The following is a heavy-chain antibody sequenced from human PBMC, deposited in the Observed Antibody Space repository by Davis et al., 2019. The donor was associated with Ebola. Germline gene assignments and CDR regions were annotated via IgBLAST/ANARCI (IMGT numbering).Heavy chain of an antibody. CDR1: GFTFTTYA. Sequence: ESLKISCAASGFTFTTYAMSWVRQAPGKGLEWIGHVSTNGNTNSGPSPESRVTISLETSKNQFSLRLKSVTAADTAMYFWARDRQDSRAYGFWGQGTLVTVSS. V-gene: IGHV4-4*08. CDR2: VSTNGNT. D-gene: IGHD3-22*01. J-gene: IGHJ4*02. CDR3: ARDRQDSRAYGF.